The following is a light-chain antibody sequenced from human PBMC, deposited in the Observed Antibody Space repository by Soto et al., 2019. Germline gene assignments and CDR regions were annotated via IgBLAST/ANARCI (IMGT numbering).Light chain of an antibody. J-gene: IGKJ4*01. CDR3: QQYYSTPFT. CDR2: WAS. V-gene: IGKV4-1*01. CDR1: QSVLYNSKNKNF. Sequence: DIVMTQSPDSLAVSLGERATIHCKSSQSVLYNSKNKNFLAWYQQKPGHPPKLLFYWASTRESGVPDRFSGSGSGTDFTLTISSLQAEDVAVYYCQQYYSTPFTFGGGTKVDI.